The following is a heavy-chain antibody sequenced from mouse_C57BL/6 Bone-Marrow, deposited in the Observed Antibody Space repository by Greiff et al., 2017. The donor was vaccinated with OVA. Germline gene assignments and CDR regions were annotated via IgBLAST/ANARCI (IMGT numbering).Heavy chain of an antibody. CDR2: INPYNGGT. CDR3: ARWANYYGSSYEGY. D-gene: IGHD1-1*01. Sequence: EVQLQQSGPVLVKPGASVKMSCKASGYTFTDYYMNWVKQSHGKSLEWIGVINPYNGGTSYNQKFKGKATLTVDKSSSTAYMELNSLTSEDSAVYYCARWANYYGSSYEGYWGQGTTLTVSS. V-gene: IGHV1-19*01. J-gene: IGHJ2*01. CDR1: GYTFTDYY.